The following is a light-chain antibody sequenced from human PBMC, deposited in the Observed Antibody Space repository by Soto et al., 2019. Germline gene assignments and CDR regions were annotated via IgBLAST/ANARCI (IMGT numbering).Light chain of an antibody. J-gene: IGKJ1*01. V-gene: IGKV1-5*01. CDR3: QQNHTDWT. CDR2: AAS. Sequence: IKMTQTPSALSASVGDTVTITCRASESIDNWLAWYQQKPGEASKLLNFAASSVVRMVATRFSGRGSGTEFTLTSSSLHADYYATFYCQQNHTDWTFGQGTKVDIK. CDR1: ESIDNW.